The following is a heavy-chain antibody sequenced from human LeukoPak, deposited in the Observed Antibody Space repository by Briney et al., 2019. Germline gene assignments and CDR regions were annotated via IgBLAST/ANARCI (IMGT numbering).Heavy chain of an antibody. Sequence: SETLSLTCAVYGGSFSGYYWSWIRQPPGKGLEWIGEINHSGSTNYNPSLKSQVTISVDTSKNQFSLKLRSVTAADTAVYYCARVTSRLGWFDPWGQGTLVTVSS. D-gene: IGHD1-14*01. V-gene: IGHV4-34*01. CDR3: ARVTSRLGWFDP. CDR2: INHSGST. J-gene: IGHJ5*02. CDR1: GGSFSGYY.